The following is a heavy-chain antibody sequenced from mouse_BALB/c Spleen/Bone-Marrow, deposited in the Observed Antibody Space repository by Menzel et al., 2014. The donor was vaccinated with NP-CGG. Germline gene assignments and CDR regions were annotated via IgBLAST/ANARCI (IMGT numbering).Heavy chain of an antibody. V-gene: IGHV5-12*02. Sequence: EVQLVESGGGLVQPGGSLKLSCATSGFTFSDYYMYWVRQTPEKRLEWVAYISNGGGSTYYPDTVKGRFTISRDNAKNTLYLQMSRLKSEDTAMYCCARRTAYAMDYWGQGTSVTVSS. CDR3: ARRTAYAMDY. D-gene: IGHD1-2*01. J-gene: IGHJ4*01. CDR2: ISNGGGST. CDR1: GFTFSDYY.